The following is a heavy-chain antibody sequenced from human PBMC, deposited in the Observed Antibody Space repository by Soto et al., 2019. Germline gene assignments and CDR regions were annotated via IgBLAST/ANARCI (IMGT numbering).Heavy chain of an antibody. V-gene: IGHV3-33*01. CDR2: IWYDGSNK. J-gene: IGHJ6*01. CDR3: ARDLSGYWGMEV. CDR1: VFTFSSYG. D-gene: IGHD6-25*01. Sequence: VGSVRLSCASSVFTFSSYGMHCVRQAPGKGLEWVAVIWYDGSNKYYADSVKGRFTISRDNSKNTLYLQMNSLRAEDTAVYYCARDLSGYWGMEVWGQGTTVSVS.